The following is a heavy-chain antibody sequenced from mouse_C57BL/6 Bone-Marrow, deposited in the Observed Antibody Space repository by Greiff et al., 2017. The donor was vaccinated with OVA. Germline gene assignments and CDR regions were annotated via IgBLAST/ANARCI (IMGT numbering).Heavy chain of an antibody. V-gene: IGHV14-3*01. Sequence: VQLQQSVAELVRPGASVKLSCTASGFHIKNTYMHWVKQRPEQGLEWIGRIDPANGNTKYAPKFQGKATITADTSSNTAYLQLSILTSEDTAIYYCARVFAYWGQGTLVTVSA. CDR3: ARVFAY. J-gene: IGHJ3*01. CDR1: GFHIKNTY. CDR2: IDPANGNT.